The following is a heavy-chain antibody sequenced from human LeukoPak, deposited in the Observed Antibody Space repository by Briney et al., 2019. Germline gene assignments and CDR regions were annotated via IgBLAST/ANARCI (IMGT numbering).Heavy chain of an antibody. CDR1: GFTFSSHA. Sequence: GGSLRLSCAASGFTFSSHAMNWVRQAPGKGLEWVAVISYDGSNNYYADSVKGRFSISRDNSKSTLYLQMNSLRAEDTAVYYCAKARAVAGMGGYYYYGMDVWGQGTTVTVSS. CDR2: ISYDGSNN. D-gene: IGHD6-19*01. V-gene: IGHV3-30*18. CDR3: AKARAVAGMGGYYYYGMDV. J-gene: IGHJ6*02.